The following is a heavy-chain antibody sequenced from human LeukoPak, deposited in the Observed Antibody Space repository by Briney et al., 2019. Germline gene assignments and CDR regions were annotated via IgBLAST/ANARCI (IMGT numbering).Heavy chain of an antibody. Sequence: ASVKVSCKASGYTFTSYYMHWVRQAPGQGLEWMGIINPSGGSTSYAQKFQGRVTTTRDTSTSTVYMELSSLRSEDTAVYYCARGPITMIVVAGPFGHWGQGTLVTVSS. J-gene: IGHJ4*02. CDR1: GYTFTSYY. V-gene: IGHV1-46*01. D-gene: IGHD3-22*01. CDR2: INPSGGST. CDR3: ARGPITMIVVAGPFGH.